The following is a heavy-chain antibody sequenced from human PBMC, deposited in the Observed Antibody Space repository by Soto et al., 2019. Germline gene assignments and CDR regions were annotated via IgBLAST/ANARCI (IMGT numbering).Heavy chain of an antibody. Sequence: GASVKVSCKASGYTFTGYYMHWVLQAPGQGLEWMGWINPNSGGTNYAQKFQGWVTMTRDTSISTAYMELSRLRSDDTAVYYCASSIAAAGNYYYYYGMDVWGQGTTVTVSS. CDR3: ASSIAAAGNYYYYYGMDV. D-gene: IGHD6-13*01. CDR1: GYTFTGYY. CDR2: INPNSGGT. J-gene: IGHJ6*02. V-gene: IGHV1-2*04.